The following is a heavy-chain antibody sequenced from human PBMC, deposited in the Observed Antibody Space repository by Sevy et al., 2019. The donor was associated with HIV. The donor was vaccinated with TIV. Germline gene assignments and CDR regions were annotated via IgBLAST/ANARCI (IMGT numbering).Heavy chain of an antibody. CDR3: AKAPYYDFWSHNYNNWSDP. CDR1: GFRFSAFG. V-gene: IGHV3-23*01. D-gene: IGHD3-3*01. J-gene: IGHJ5*02. Sequence: GGSLRLSCVASGFRFSAFGMAWVRQAAGEGLEWVSGINGGGGSTYYRNSVKGRFTVSRDNSKNTVYLQMNSLRADDTAVYYCAKAPYYDFWSHNYNNWSDPWGQGTLVTVSS. CDR2: INGGGGST.